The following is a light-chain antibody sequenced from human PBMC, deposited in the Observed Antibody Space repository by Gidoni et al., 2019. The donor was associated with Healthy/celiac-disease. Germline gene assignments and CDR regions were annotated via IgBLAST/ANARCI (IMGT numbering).Light chain of an antibody. CDR2: YDS. CDR1: NSGSKS. Sequence: SYVLTQPPSVSVAPGKTARITCGGNNSGSKSVHWYKQKPGQAPVLVIYYDSDRPSGIPERFSGSNSGNTATLTISRVEAGDEADYYCQVWDSSSDPWVFGGGTKLTVL. V-gene: IGLV3-21*04. CDR3: QVWDSSSDPWV. J-gene: IGLJ3*02.